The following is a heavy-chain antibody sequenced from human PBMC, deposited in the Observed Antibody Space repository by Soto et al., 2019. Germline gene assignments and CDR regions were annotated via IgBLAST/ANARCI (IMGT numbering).Heavy chain of an antibody. V-gene: IGHV3-72*01. J-gene: IGHJ3*02. CDR2: TRNKANSYTT. D-gene: IGHD6-19*01. Sequence: PGGSLRLSCAASGFTFSDHYMDWVRQAPGKGLEWVGRTRNKANSYTTEYAASVKGRFTISRDDSKNSLYLQMNSLKTEDTAVYYCAKDISGSSGWPNHDAFDISGQGTMVTVSS. CDR3: AKDISGSSGWPNHDAFDI. CDR1: GFTFSDHY.